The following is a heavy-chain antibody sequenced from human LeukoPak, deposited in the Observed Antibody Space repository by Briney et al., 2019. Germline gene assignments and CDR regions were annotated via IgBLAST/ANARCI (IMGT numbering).Heavy chain of an antibody. J-gene: IGHJ6*03. V-gene: IGHV3-21*01. D-gene: IGHD6-13*01. CDR3: ARAGSWYDPNYYYYMDV. Sequence: GGSLRLSCAASGFTFSSYSMNWVRQAPGKGLEWVSSISSSSYIYYADSVKGRFTISRDNAKNSLYLQMNSLRAEDTAVYYCARAGSWYDPNYYYYMDVWGKGTTVTVSS. CDR2: ISSSSYI. CDR1: GFTFSSYS.